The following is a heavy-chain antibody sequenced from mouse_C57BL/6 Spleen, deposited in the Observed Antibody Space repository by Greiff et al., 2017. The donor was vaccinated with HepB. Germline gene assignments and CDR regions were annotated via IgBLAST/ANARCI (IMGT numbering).Heavy chain of an antibody. CDR2: IYPGGGYT. CDR3: ARETTVGYFDY. D-gene: IGHD1-1*01. V-gene: IGHV1-63*01. J-gene: IGHJ2*01. CDR1: GYTFTNYW. Sequence: VQLQESGAELVRPGTSVKMSCKASGYTFTNYWIGWAKQRPGHGLEWIGDIYPGGGYTNYNEKFKGKATLTADKSSSTAYMQFSSLTSEDSAIYYCARETTVGYFDYWGQGTTLTVSS.